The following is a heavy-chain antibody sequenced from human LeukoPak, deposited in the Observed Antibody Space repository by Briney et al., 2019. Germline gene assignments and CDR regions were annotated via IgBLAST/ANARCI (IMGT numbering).Heavy chain of an antibody. J-gene: IGHJ6*02. CDR2: INYNGGST. D-gene: IGHD2-21*02. V-gene: IGHV3-23*01. Sequence: PGGSLRLSCAASGFTFSADAMNWVRQAPGKGLEWVSTINYNGGSTYYADSVEGRFTISRDNAKNTLYLQMNSLRAEDTAVYCCSRDSLSSCGGDCYSGLDVWGQGTTVTVSS. CDR1: GFTFSADA. CDR3: SRDSLSSCGGDCYSGLDV.